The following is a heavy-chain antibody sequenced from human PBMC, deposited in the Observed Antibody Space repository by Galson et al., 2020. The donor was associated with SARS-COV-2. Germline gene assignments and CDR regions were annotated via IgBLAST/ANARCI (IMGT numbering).Heavy chain of an antibody. CDR1: GFTFSDYY. Sequence: TGGSLRLSCAASGFTFSDYYMSWIRQAPGKGLEWASYISSSGSTIYYADSVKGRFTISRDNAKNSLYLQMNSLRAEDTAVYYCARDYSSITIFGVVTKYGMDVWGQGTTVTVPS. D-gene: IGHD3-3*01. CDR3: ARDYSSITIFGVVTKYGMDV. J-gene: IGHJ6*02. CDR2: ISSSGSTI. V-gene: IGHV3-11*01.